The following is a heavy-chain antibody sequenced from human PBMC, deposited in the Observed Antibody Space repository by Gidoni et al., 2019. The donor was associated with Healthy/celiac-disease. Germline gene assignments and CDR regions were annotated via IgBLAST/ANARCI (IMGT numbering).Heavy chain of an antibody. CDR2: IIPIFGTA. Sequence: QVQLVQSGAEVKKPGSSVKVSCKASGGTFSSYAISWVRQAPGQGLEWMGGIIPIFGTANYAQKFQGRVTITADESTSTAYMELSSLRSEDTAVYYCARGTDPDGYNPDDAFDIWGQGTMVTVSS. CDR1: GGTFSSYA. V-gene: IGHV1-69*01. J-gene: IGHJ3*02. CDR3: ARGTDPDGYNPDDAFDI. D-gene: IGHD5-12*01.